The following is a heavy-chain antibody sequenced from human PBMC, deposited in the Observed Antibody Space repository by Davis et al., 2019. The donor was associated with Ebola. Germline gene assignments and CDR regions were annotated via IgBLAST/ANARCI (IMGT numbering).Heavy chain of an antibody. CDR3: ARTTGDPEAYYYYYGMDV. Sequence: PGGSLRLSCAASGFAFDYYGMSWVRQGPGKGLEWVSSIDWNGGSTSYADSVKGRFTISRDNAKNSLYLQMNSLRAEDTALYYCARTTGDPEAYYYYYGMDVWGTGTTVTVSS. CDR2: IDWNGGST. V-gene: IGHV3-20*04. D-gene: IGHD4-17*01. CDR1: GFAFDYYG. J-gene: IGHJ6*04.